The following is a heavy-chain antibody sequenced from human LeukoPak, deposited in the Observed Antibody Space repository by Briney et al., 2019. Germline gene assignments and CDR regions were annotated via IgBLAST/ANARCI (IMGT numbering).Heavy chain of an antibody. CDR3: ARETLDWFDP. Sequence: PGGSLRLSCAASGFTVSSNYMSWVRQAPGKGLEWVSVIYSGGNTYYADSVKGRFTISRDNSKNTLYLQMNSLRAEDTAVYYCARETLDWFDPWGQGTLVTVSS. CDR1: GFTVSSNY. J-gene: IGHJ5*02. CDR2: IYSGGNT. V-gene: IGHV3-53*01.